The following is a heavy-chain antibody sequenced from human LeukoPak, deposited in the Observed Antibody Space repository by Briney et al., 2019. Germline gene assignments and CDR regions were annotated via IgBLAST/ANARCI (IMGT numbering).Heavy chain of an antibody. V-gene: IGHV5-10-1*01. Sequence: GESLKISCKGSGYSLTRYWISWVRQMPGKGLEWMGRIDPSDSYTNYSPSFQGHVTISADKSISTAYLQWSSLRASDTAMYYCARLDRLIVAVRSDYWGQGTLVTVSS. J-gene: IGHJ4*02. CDR3: ARLDRLIVAVRSDY. CDR2: IDPSDSYT. D-gene: IGHD2-21*01. CDR1: GYSLTRYW.